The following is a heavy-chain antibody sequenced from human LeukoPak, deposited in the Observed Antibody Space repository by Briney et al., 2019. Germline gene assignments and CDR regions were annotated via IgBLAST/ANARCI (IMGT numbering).Heavy chain of an antibody. D-gene: IGHD3-9*01. CDR1: GFTFSSYW. Sequence: PGGSLRLSCAASGFTFSSYWMHWVRQAPGKGLVWVSRINSDGSSTSYADSVKGRFTISRDNAKNTLYLQMNSLRAEDTAVYYCARANHDILTADYYYYVDVWGKGTTVTISS. CDR3: ARANHDILTADYYYYVDV. CDR2: INSDGSST. J-gene: IGHJ6*03. V-gene: IGHV3-74*01.